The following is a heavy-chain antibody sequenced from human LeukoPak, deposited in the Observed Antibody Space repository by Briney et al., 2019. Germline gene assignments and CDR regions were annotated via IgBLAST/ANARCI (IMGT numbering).Heavy chain of an antibody. V-gene: IGHV3-15*01. J-gene: IGHJ4*02. D-gene: IGHD6-19*01. CDR2: IKRKTDGGTT. CDR3: TTSGGGWDYFDY. CDR1: GFTFSNAW. Sequence: GGSLRLSCAASGFTFSNAWMTWVRQAPGKGLEWVGRIKRKTDGGTTDYAAPVKGRFTISRDDSKSTLYLQMNNLKTEDTAVYYCTTSGGGWDYFDYWGQGTLVTVSS.